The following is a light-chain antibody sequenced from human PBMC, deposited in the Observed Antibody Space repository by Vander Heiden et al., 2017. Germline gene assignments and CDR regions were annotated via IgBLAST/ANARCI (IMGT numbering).Light chain of an antibody. J-gene: IGKJ1*01. CDR3: QQYGSSPWT. V-gene: IGKV3-20*01. CDR1: QSVSSS. Sequence: EIVLTQSPGTLSLSPGERATLSSRASQSVSSSLAWYQQKPGQAPRLLIYGASSRATGIPDRFSGSGSGTDFTLTISRLEPEDVAVYYCQQYGSSPWTFGQGTKVEIK. CDR2: GAS.